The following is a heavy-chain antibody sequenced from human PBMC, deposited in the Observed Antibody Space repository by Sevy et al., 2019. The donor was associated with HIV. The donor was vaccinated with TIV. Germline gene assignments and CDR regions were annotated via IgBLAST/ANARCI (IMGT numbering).Heavy chain of an antibody. V-gene: IGHV3-30*18. D-gene: IGHD3-9*01. CDR2: ISYDGSNK. J-gene: IGHJ6*02. Sequence: GGSLRLSCAASGFTFSSYGMHWVRQAPGKGLEWVAVISYDGSNKYYADSVKGRFTISRDNSKNMLYLQMNSLRAEDTAVYYCAKDLGILTGYPTDLIYYGMDVWGQGTTVTVSS. CDR1: GFTFSSYG. CDR3: AKDLGILTGYPTDLIYYGMDV.